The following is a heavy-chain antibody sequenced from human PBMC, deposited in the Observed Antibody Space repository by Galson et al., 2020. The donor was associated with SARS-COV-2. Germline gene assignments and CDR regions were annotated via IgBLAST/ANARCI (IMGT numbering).Heavy chain of an antibody. Sequence: TGGSLRLSCAASGFTFSSYAMHWVRQAPGKGLEWVAVISYDGSNKYYADSVKGRFTISRDNSKNTLYLQMNSLRAEDTAVYYCAREPHSSYYYYGMDVWGQGTTVTVSS. CDR3: AREPHSSYYYYGMDV. CDR2: ISYDGSNK. V-gene: IGHV3-30-3*01. D-gene: IGHD6-13*01. J-gene: IGHJ6*02. CDR1: GFTFSSYA.